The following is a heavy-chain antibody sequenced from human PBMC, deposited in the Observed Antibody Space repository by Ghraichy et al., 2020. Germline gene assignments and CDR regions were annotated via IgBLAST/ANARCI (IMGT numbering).Heavy chain of an antibody. CDR1: RFTFSSYG. V-gene: IGHV3-30*02. CDR2: IPYDGSNK. D-gene: IGHD3-10*01. Sequence: GGSLRLSCAGSRFTFSSYGMHWVRQAPGKGLEWVATIPYDGSNKYYTDSVKGRFTISRDNSRNTLYLQMNSLRAEDTAVYYCAKDLWVRGINCRGFDYWGQGTLVTVSS. CDR3: AKDLWVRGINCRGFDY. J-gene: IGHJ4*02.